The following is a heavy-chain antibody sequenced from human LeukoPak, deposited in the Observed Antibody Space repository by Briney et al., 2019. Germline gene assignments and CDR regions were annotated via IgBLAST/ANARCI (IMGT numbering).Heavy chain of an antibody. J-gene: IGHJ4*02. CDR3: ARNGGSYWGGYCFDS. V-gene: IGHV4-59*01. Sequence: PSETLSLTCTVSGGSISSFYWSWIRQPPGKGLEWIGDIDYRGSTNYNPSLKSRVTISVDTSKNQFSLNVNSMTAADTAVYYCARNGGSYWGGYCFDSWGQGTLVTVSS. CDR2: IDYRGST. CDR1: GGSISSFY. D-gene: IGHD1-26*01.